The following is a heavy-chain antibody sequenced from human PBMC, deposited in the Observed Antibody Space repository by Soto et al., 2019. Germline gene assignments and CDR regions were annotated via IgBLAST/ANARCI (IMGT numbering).Heavy chain of an antibody. J-gene: IGHJ4*02. CDR2: INHSGST. CDR1: GGSFSDYY. CDR3: ARLPGYSCSNDC. Sequence: PSETLSLTCAVYGGSFSDYYWSWVRQPPGKGLEWIGEINHSGSTNYNPSLKSRVLMSVDTSKNQFSLKLNSVTAADTAMYFCARLPGYSCSNDCWGQGMRVT. V-gene: IGHV4-34*01. D-gene: IGHD5-12*01.